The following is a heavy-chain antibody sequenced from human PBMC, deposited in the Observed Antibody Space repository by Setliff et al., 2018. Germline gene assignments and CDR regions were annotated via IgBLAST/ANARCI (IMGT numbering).Heavy chain of an antibody. CDR2: IFHTGAA. CDR1: GYSISSGHY. V-gene: IGHV4-38-2*02. J-gene: IGHJ3*02. Sequence: PSETLSLTCTVSGYSISSGHYWGWIRQSPGKGLDWIGSIFHTGAAYYNPSLESRFTISVDTSKNQFSLKLNSVTAADTAVYYCARVFPMVGATEWRAFDIWGQGTVVTVSS. D-gene: IGHD1-26*01. CDR3: ARVFPMVGATEWRAFDI.